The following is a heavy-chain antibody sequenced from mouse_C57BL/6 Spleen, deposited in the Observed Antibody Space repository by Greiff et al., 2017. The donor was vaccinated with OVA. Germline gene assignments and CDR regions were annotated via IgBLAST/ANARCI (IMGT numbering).Heavy chain of an antibody. J-gene: IGHJ1*03. D-gene: IGHD1-1*01. CDR3: AREIYYGSSWYFDV. V-gene: IGHV3-1*01. CDR2: ISYSGST. Sequence: VQLQQSGPGMVKPSQSLSLTCTVTGYSITSGYDWHWIRHFPGNKLEWMGYISYSGSTNYNPSLKSRISITHDTSKNHFFLKLNSVTTEDTATYYCAREIYYGSSWYFDVWGTGTTVTVSS. CDR1: GYSITSGYD.